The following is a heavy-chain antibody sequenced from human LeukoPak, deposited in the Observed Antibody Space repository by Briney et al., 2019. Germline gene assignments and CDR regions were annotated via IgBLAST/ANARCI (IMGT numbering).Heavy chain of an antibody. CDR2: IWYDGSNK. CDR1: GFTFSSYG. J-gene: IGHJ4*02. V-gene: IGHV3-33*01. CDR3: APIAAAGFDY. Sequence: GRSLRLSCAASGFTFSSYGMHCVRQAPGKGLEWVAVIWYDGSNKYYADSVKGRFTISRDNSKNTLYLQMNSLRAEDTAVYYCAPIAAAGFDYWGQGTLVTVSS. D-gene: IGHD6-13*01.